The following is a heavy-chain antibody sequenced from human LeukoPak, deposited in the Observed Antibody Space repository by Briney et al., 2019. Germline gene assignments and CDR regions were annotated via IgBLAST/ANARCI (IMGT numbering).Heavy chain of an antibody. CDR1: GYTFTGYY. V-gene: IGHV1-2*02. CDR2: INPNSGGT. D-gene: IGHD6-19*01. Sequence: GASVKVSCKASGYTFTGYYMHWVRQAPGQGLEWMGWINPNSGGTNYAQKFQGRVTMTRDTSISTAYMELSRLRSDDTAVYYCARAGHGYSSDYNDLSFDYWGQGTLVTVSS. CDR3: ARAGHGYSSDYNDLSFDY. J-gene: IGHJ4*02.